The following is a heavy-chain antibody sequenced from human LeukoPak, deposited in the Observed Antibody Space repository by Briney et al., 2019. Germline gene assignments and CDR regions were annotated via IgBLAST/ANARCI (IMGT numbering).Heavy chain of an antibody. CDR1: VGSTISPY. J-gene: IGHJ6*03. Sequence: SESPSLTCTLSVGSTISPYSSCVRHPPRGGRGWIGYIYYKGSTNYNPSLKRRVTISVDTSKNQFSLKLSSVTAADTAVYYCARQGDYYYYYMDVWGKGTTVTVSS. V-gene: IGHV4-59*11. CDR2: IYYKGST. CDR3: ARQGDYYYYYMDV.